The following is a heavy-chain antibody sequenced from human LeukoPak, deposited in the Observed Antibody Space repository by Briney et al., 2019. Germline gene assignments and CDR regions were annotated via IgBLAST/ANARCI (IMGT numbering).Heavy chain of an antibody. CDR3: ARDLYSGHEGNAFDI. V-gene: IGHV1-69*04. CDR2: IIPILGIA. Sequence: SVKVSCKASGGTFSSYAITWVRQAPGQGLEWMGRIIPILGIANYAQKFQGRVTIIADKSTSTAYMELSSLRSEDTAVCYCARDLYSGHEGNAFDIWGQGTMVTVSS. D-gene: IGHD5-12*01. J-gene: IGHJ3*02. CDR1: GGTFSSYA.